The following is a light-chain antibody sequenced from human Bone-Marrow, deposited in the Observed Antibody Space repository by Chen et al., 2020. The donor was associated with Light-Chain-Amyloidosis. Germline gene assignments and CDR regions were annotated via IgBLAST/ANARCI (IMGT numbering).Light chain of an antibody. CDR1: NIGSTS. CDR3: QVWDRSSDRPV. J-gene: IGLJ3*02. Sequence: SYVLTQPSSVSVAPGQTATIACGGNNIGSTSVHWYQQTPGQAPLLVVYDDSDRPSGIPERLSGSNSGNKATLPISRVEAEDEAEYYCQVWDRSSDRPVFGGGTKLTVL. CDR2: DDS. V-gene: IGLV3-21*02.